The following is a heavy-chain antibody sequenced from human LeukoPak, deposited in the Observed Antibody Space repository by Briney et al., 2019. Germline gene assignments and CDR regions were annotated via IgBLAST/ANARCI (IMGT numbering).Heavy chain of an antibody. CDR2: IYYSGST. D-gene: IGHD3-3*01. Sequence: SETLSLTCSISGGSISSYYWSWIRQPPGKGLEWIGYIYYSGSTNYSPSLKSRVTISVDTSKNQFSLRLTSVTAADTAVYYCARGGPYYDFWSGYYDYYYYMDVWGKGTTVTVSS. CDR1: GGSISSYY. J-gene: IGHJ6*03. CDR3: ARGGPYYDFWSGYYDYYYYMDV. V-gene: IGHV4-59*01.